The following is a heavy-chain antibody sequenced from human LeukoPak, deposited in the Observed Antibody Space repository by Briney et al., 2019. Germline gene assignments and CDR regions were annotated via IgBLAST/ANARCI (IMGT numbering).Heavy chain of an antibody. CDR2: IYNSGGT. J-gene: IGHJ4*02. V-gene: IGHV4-59*01. CDR1: GGSISSYY. CDR3: ARASVLLSADY. Sequence: PSETLSLTCTVSGGSISSYYWSWIRQPPGKGLEWIGYIYNSGGTKYNPSLKSRLTISVDTSKNQFSLNLSSVTAADTAVYYCARASVLLSADYWGQGTLVTVSS. D-gene: IGHD3-16*01.